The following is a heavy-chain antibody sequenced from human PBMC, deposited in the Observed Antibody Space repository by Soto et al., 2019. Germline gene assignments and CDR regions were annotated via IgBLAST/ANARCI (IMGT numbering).Heavy chain of an antibody. Sequence: EVQLLESGGDLVQPGGSLRLSCAASGFTLSTYAMNWVRQAPGKGLEWVSSIRENSGSTDYADSVKGRFTISRDNSKNTLYLKMSSLSADYTAVYYCAKCQVVPAVSGWCNYFDPWSQGTLVTVSS. J-gene: IGHJ5*02. CDR3: AKCQVVPAVSGWCNYFDP. V-gene: IGHV3-23*01. CDR2: IRENSGST. CDR1: GFTLSTYA. D-gene: IGHD2-2*01.